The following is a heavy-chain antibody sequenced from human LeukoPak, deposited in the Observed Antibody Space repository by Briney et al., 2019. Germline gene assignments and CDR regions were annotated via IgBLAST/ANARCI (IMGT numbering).Heavy chain of an antibody. J-gene: IGHJ4*02. CDR2: INYSGTT. CDR3: ARLRDGRWLLEY. Sequence: PSETLSLTCTASGGSISSSGYYWGWIRQPPGKGLEWIASINYSGTTYYNPSLKSRVAISEDRSKNQFSLKLSSVTAADTAVYYCARLRDGRWLLEYWGQGTLVTVSS. CDR1: GGSISSSGYY. V-gene: IGHV4-39*01. D-gene: IGHD5-24*01.